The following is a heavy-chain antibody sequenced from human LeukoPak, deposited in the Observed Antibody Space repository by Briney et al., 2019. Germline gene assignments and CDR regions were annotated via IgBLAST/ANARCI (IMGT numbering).Heavy chain of an antibody. Sequence: GGSLRLSCAASGFTFRNYGMHWVRQAPGKGLEWVSVIWSDGNNKFYVDSVKGRFTIFRDNSKNTLDLQLNSLRAEDTAMYYCVRERGPYDAFDIWGQGTMVTVSS. CDR2: IWSDGNNK. CDR3: VRERGPYDAFDI. V-gene: IGHV3-33*01. J-gene: IGHJ3*02. CDR1: GFTFRNYG.